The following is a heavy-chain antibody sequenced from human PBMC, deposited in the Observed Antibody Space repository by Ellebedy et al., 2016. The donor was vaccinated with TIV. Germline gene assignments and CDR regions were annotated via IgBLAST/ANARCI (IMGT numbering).Heavy chain of an antibody. V-gene: IGHV1-69*13. CDR3: ARDRAEYSYGPSDFDY. J-gene: IGHJ4*02. CDR2: IIPIFGTA. CDR1: GGTFSSYA. D-gene: IGHD5-18*01. Sequence: SVQVSCXASGGTFSSYAISWVRQAPGQGLEWMGGIIPIFGTANYAQKFQGRVTITADESTSTAYMELRSLRSDDTAVYYCARDRAEYSYGPSDFDYWGQGTLVTVSS.